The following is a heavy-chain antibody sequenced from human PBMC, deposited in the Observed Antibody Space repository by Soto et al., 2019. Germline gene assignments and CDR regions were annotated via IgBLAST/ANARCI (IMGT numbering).Heavy chain of an antibody. D-gene: IGHD6-13*01. J-gene: IGHJ6*01. CDR2: IYYSGST. CDR1: GGSISSYY. Sequence: QVQLQESGPGLVKPSETLSLTCTVSGGSISSYYWSWIRQPPGKGLEWIGYIYYSGSTSYNPSLKSRVTISVDTSKNQFSLKLSSVTAADTAVYYCAREGVSSSWYNYYGMDVW. V-gene: IGHV4-59*01. CDR3: AREGVSSSWYNYYGMDV.